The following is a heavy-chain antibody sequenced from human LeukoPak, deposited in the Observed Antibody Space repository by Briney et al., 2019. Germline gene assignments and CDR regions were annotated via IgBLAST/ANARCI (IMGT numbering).Heavy chain of an antibody. CDR1: GYTFTSYA. CDR2: INTNTGSP. J-gene: IGHJ4*02. D-gene: IGHD6-13*01. CDR3: ARASIAAAGPGFDY. V-gene: IGHV7-4-1*02. Sequence: GASVKVSCKASGYTFTSYAMNWVRQAPGQGLEWMGWINTNTGSPTYAQAFTGRFVFSLDTSVSTAYLQISSLKAEDTAVYYCARASIAAAGPGFDYWGQGTLVTVSS.